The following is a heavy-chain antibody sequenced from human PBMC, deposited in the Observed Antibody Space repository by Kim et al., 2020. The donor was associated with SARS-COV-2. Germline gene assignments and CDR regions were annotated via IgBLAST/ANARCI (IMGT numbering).Heavy chain of an antibody. J-gene: IGHJ5*02. D-gene: IGHD3-10*01. CDR2: ISAYNGNT. V-gene: IGHV1-18*04. Sequence: ASVKVSCKASGYTFTSYGISWVRQAPGQGLEWMGWISAYNGNTNYAQKLQGRVTMTTDTSTSTAYMELRSLRSDDTAVYYCARDEARELLWFGELFWFDPWGQGTLVTVSS. CDR1: GYTFTSYG. CDR3: ARDEARELLWFGELFWFDP.